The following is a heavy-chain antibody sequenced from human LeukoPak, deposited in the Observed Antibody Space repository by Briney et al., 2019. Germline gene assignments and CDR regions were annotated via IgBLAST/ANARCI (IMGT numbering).Heavy chain of an antibody. CDR1: GFTVSSDY. Sequence: GGSLRLSCAASGFTVSSDYMSWVRQAPGKGLEWVGRSRNKAKSHTTEYAASVKGRFTISRDNSNNSVWLQMNSLKTGDTAVYYCALWSYYYYGLDVWGQGTTVTVSS. CDR3: ALWSYYYYGLDV. J-gene: IGHJ6*02. CDR2: SRNKAKSHTT. V-gene: IGHV3-72*01. D-gene: IGHD5-18*01.